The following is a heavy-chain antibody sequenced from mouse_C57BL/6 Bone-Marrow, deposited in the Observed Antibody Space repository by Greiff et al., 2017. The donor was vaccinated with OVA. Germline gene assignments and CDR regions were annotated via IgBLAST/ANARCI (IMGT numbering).Heavy chain of an antibody. CDR1: GFNIKNTY. CDR2: IDPANGNT. D-gene: IGHD2-4*01. CDR3: AMIYYDYDRYYFDY. J-gene: IGHJ2*01. V-gene: IGHV14-3*01. Sequence: EVKLVESVAELVRPGASAKLSCTASGFNIKNTYMHWVKQRPEQGLEWIGRIDPANGNTKYAPKFQGKATITADTSSNTAYLQLSSLTSEDTAIYYCAMIYYDYDRYYFDYWGQGTTLTVSS.